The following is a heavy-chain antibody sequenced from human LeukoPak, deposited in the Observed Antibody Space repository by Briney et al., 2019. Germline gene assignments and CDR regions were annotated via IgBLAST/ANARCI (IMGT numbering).Heavy chain of an antibody. D-gene: IGHD3-16*02. CDR2: ISAYNGNT. CDR1: GYTFTSYG. Sequence: GASVKVSCKASGYTFTSYGISWVRQAPGQGLEWMGWISAYNGNTNYAQKLQGRVTMTTDTSTSTAYMELRSLRSDDTAVYYCARLRLRLGELSLLHGGTKYYMDVWGKGTTVTVSS. CDR3: ARLRLRLGELSLLHGGTKYYMDV. V-gene: IGHV1-18*01. J-gene: IGHJ6*03.